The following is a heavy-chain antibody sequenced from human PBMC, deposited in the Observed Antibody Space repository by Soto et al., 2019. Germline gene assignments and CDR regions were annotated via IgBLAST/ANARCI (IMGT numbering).Heavy chain of an antibody. J-gene: IGHJ4*02. CDR1: GFTFSSYG. CDR2: ISYDGSNK. V-gene: IGHV3-30*18. CDR3: AKGNYCTNGVCTEYYFDY. Sequence: PGGSLRLSCAASGFTFSSYGMHWVRQAPGKGLEWVAVISYDGSNKYYADSVKGRFTISRDNSKNTLYLQMNSLRAEDTAVYYCAKGNYCTNGVCTEYYFDYWGQGTLVTVSS. D-gene: IGHD2-8*01.